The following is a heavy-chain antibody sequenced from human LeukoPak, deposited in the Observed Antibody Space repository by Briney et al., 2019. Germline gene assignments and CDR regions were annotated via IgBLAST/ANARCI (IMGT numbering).Heavy chain of an antibody. Sequence: SETLSLTCTVSGGSISSSSYYWGWIRQPPGKGLEWIGSIYYSGSTYYNPSLKSRVTISVDTSKNQFSLKLSSVTAADTAVYYCARGSSSLGRWARNGAFDIWGQGTMVTVSS. CDR3: ARGSSSLGRWARNGAFDI. CDR1: GGSISSSSYY. J-gene: IGHJ3*02. V-gene: IGHV4-39*07. D-gene: IGHD6-6*01. CDR2: IYYSGST.